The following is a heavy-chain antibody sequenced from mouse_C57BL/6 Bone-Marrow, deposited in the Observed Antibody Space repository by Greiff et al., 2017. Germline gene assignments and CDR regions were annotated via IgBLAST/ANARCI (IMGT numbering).Heavy chain of an antibody. CDR2: IDPSDSYT. D-gene: IGHD1-1*01. J-gene: IGHJ4*01. V-gene: IGHV1-69*01. CDR3: ARYEYYGSSYKDYAMDY. CDR1: GYTFTSYW. Sequence: VQLQQPGAELVMPGASVKLSCKASGYTFTSYWMHWVKQRPGQGLEWIGEIDPSDSYTNYNQKFKGKSTLTVDKSSSTAYMQLSSLTSEDSAVYYCARYEYYGSSYKDYAMDYWGQGTSVTVSS.